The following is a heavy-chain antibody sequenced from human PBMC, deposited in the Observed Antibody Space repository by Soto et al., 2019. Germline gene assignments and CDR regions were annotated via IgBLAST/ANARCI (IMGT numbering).Heavy chain of an antibody. CDR1: GGSISGDY. CDR2: IFYSGST. J-gene: IGHJ4*02. Sequence: SETLSLACSVSGGSISGDYWTWIRQPPGKGLEWIGYIFYSGSTNYNPSLKSRVTISVDTSKNQFSLKMSSVTAADTAVYYCARVGSSGWSPDYWGRGTLVTVSS. V-gene: IGHV4-59*01. D-gene: IGHD6-19*01. CDR3: ARVGSSGWSPDY.